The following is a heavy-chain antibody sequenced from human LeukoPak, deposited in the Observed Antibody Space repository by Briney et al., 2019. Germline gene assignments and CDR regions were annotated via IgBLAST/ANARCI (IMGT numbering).Heavy chain of an antibody. D-gene: IGHD4-11*01. CDR3: ARGRVSSSTWHSTYYYYFYMDV. CDR2: IDHTGTT. CDR1: DDSITIYY. Sequence: PSETLSLTCSVSDDSITIYYWTWIRQPPGKGLEWIGYIDHTGTTNYNPSRNSRVTISRDTSKNHFSLQLSSVTAADTAVYLCARGRVSSSTWHSTYYYYFYMDVWGKGTTVTVSS. V-gene: IGHV4-59*01. J-gene: IGHJ6*03.